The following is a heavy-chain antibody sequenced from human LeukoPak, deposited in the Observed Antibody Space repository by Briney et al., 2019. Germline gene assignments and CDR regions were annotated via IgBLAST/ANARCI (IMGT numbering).Heavy chain of an antibody. CDR3: GTHADCSGTNCYDRHLDY. J-gene: IGHJ4*02. CDR2: MYDSGSA. D-gene: IGHD2-8*02. CDR1: GGYIYCFS. Sequence: SETLSLTCTVSGGYIYCFSWRWLRQPPGKGLEWIGYMYDSGSANYNPSLKSRVTISVDTSQSQFSLKLSSVTAADTAMYYCGTHADCSGTNCYDRHLDYWGQGTLVTVSS. V-gene: IGHV4-59*01.